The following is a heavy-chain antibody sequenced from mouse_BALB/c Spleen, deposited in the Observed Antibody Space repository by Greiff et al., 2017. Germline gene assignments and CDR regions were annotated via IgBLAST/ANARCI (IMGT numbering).Heavy chain of an antibody. Sequence: EVQLVESGGGLVQPGGSLKLSCAASGFTFSSYTMSWVRQTPEKRLEWVAYISNGGGSTYYPDTVKGRFTISRDNAKNTLYLQMSSLKSEDTAMYYCATMTSWFAYWGQGTLVTVSA. CDR3: ATMTSWFAY. J-gene: IGHJ3*01. CDR2: ISNGGGST. V-gene: IGHV5-12-2*01. CDR1: GFTFSSYT.